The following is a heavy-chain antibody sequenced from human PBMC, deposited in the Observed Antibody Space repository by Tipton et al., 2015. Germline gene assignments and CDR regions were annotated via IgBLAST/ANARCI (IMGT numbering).Heavy chain of an antibody. D-gene: IGHD3-22*01. CDR2: IYYNAYT. Sequence: TLSLTCTVSNGSISNYYWSWIRQPPGKGLEWIGFIYYNAYTNYNPSLKSRVTISVDTSKNQFSLHLSSVTAADTAVYYCAREVWYNDSTGYDYWGQGTLVTVSS. CDR3: AREVWYNDSTGYDY. J-gene: IGHJ4*02. V-gene: IGHV4-59*12. CDR1: NGSISNYY.